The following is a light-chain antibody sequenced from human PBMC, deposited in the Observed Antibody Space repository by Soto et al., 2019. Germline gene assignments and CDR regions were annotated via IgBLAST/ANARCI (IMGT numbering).Light chain of an antibody. V-gene: IGKV1-39*01. CDR3: QQTFSTPIT. CDR2: AAS. Sequence: DIQMTQSPSSLSASVGDRVTITCRASQTVRTYLNWYQQKPGKAPTLLVYAASTLGSAVPPRFTGAGSETDFSLTISGLQPEDFATYYCQQTFSTPITFGQGTRLE. CDR1: QTVRTY. J-gene: IGKJ5*01.